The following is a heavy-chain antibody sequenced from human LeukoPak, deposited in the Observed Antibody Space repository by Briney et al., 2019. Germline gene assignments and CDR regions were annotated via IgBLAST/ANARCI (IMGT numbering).Heavy chain of an antibody. V-gene: IGHV3-23*01. Sequence: PGGSLRLSCVASGFTFNSYAMCWVRQAPGKGLEWVSTIGGSGAGTYYADSVKGRFTISRDNSKNTLYLQMNSLRAEDTAVYYCANRYCTSSSCSRTLENWGQGTLVTVSS. CDR2: IGGSGAGT. CDR1: GFTFNSYA. J-gene: IGHJ4*02. CDR3: ANRYCTSSSCSRTLEN. D-gene: IGHD2-2*01.